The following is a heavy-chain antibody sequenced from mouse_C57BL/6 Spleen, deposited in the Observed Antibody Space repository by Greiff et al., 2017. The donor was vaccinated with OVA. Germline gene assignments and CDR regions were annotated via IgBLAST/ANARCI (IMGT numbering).Heavy chain of an antibody. J-gene: IGHJ3*01. CDR2: IHPNSGST. CDR3: AKNETTEATAWVAY. V-gene: IGHV1-64*01. Sequence: QVQLQQPGAELVKPGASVKLSCKASGYTFTSYWMHWVKQRPGQGLEWIGMIHPNSGSTNYNEKFKSKATLTVDKSSSNAYMQLSSLTSEDTAVYYCAKNETTEATAWVAYWGEGTLVTVSA. D-gene: IGHD3-2*02. CDR1: GYTFTSYW.